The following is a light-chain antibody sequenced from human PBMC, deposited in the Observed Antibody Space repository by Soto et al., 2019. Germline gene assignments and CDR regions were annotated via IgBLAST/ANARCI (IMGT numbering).Light chain of an antibody. Sequence: DIGLTQSPLSLPVTPAEPASISCRSGLSLLDSCGYNYLDWYLQRPGQSPQLLIYMGSNRSSGVPDRLSGSGSGTDFTLKISRVEAEDVGVYHCMQALQTPFGGGTNVDI. V-gene: IGKV2-28*01. CDR3: MQALQTP. J-gene: IGKJ4*01. CDR2: MGS. CDR1: LSLLDSCGYNY.